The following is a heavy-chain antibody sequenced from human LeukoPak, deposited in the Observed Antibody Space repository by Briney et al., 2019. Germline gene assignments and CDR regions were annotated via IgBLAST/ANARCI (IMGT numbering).Heavy chain of an antibody. CDR3: TTDIVVVPAAGFDWFDP. V-gene: IGHV3-15*01. D-gene: IGHD2-2*01. Sequence: GGSLRLSCAASGFTFSNAWMSWVRQAPGKGLEWVGRIKSKTDGGTTDYAAPVKGRLTISRDDSKNTLYLQMNSLKTEDTAVYYCTTDIVVVPAAGFDWFDPWGQGTLVTVSS. J-gene: IGHJ5*02. CDR1: GFTFSNAW. CDR2: IKSKTDGGTT.